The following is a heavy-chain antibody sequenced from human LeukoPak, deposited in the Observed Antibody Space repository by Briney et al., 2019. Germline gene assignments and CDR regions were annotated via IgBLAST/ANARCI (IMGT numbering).Heavy chain of an antibody. J-gene: IGHJ6*03. Sequence: GGSLRLSCAASGFTFSSYGMHWVRQAPGKGLEWVSAISGSGGSTYYADSVKGRFTISRDNSKNTLYLQMNSLRAEDTAVYYCAKRRGLELLYYYYMDVWGKGTTVTVSS. V-gene: IGHV3-23*01. CDR1: GFTFSSYG. CDR2: ISGSGGST. D-gene: IGHD1-7*01. CDR3: AKRRGLELLYYYYMDV.